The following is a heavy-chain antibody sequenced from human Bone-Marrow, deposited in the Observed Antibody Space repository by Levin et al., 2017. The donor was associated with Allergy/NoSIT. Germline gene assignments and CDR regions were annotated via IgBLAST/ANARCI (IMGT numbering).Heavy chain of an antibody. CDR3: ARGVVISNTYYYYYGMDV. CDR2: ISGSGGST. Sequence: PGGSLRLSCAASGFTFSSYAMSWVRQAPGKGLEWVSAISGSGGSTYYADSVKGRFTISRDNSKNTLYLQMNSLRAEDTAVYYCARGVVISNTYYYYYGMDVWGQGTTVTVSS. D-gene: IGHD3-3*01. CDR1: GFTFSSYA. J-gene: IGHJ6*02. V-gene: IGHV3-23*01.